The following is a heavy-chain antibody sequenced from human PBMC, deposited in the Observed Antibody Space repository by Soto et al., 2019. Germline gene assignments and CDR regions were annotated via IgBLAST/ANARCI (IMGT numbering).Heavy chain of an antibody. Sequence: QVQLVESGGGVVQPGRSLRLSCAASGFTFSSYGMHWVRQAPGKGLEWVAVIWYDGSNKYYAESVRGRFTSSRDNSKNTLYLQMNSLRAEDTAVYYCAREGKDIVATIRPYYFDYWGQGTLVTVSS. CDR1: GFTFSSYG. CDR3: AREGKDIVATIRPYYFDY. V-gene: IGHV3-33*01. J-gene: IGHJ4*02. CDR2: IWYDGSNK. D-gene: IGHD5-12*01.